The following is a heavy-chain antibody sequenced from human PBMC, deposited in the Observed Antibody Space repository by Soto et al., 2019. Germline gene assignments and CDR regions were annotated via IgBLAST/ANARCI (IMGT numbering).Heavy chain of an antibody. J-gene: IGHJ3*02. CDR3: VKDRMAYNSVWDPFDI. CDR1: GFTFYSYA. Sequence: EVQLLESGGGLVQPGGSLRLSCAASGFTFYSYAMSWVRQAPGEGLEWVSTIGSVGGDTYYADSVKGRFTISRDDSKNTLLLQMNSLRAEDTAVYYCVKDRMAYNSVWDPFDIWGQGTMVTVSS. D-gene: IGHD1-20*01. CDR2: IGSVGGDT. V-gene: IGHV3-23*01.